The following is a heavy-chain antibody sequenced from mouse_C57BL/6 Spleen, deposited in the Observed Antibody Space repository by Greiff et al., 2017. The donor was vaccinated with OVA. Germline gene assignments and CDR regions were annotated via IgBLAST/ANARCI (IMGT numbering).Heavy chain of an antibody. D-gene: IGHD3-3*01. CDR1: GFSLTSYG. CDR2: IWSGGST. V-gene: IGHV2-2*01. J-gene: IGHJ2*01. CDR3: ARGLTEGLDY. Sequence: QVQLQQSGPGLVQPSQSLSITCTVSGFSLTSYGVHWVRQSPGKGLEWLGVIWSGGSTDYNAAFISRLSISKDNSKSQVFFKMNSLQADDTAIYYCARGLTEGLDYWGQGTTLTVSS.